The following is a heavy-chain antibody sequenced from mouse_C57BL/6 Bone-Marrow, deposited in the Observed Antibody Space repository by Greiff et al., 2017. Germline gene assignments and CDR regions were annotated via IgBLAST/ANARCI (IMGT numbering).Heavy chain of an antibody. CDR3: ARGDGYPYYAMDY. Sequence: QVQLQQPGAELVKPGASVKLSCKASGYTFTSYWMHWVKQRPGQGLEWIGMIHPNSGSTNYNEKLKSKATLTVDKSSSTAYMQLSSLTSEDSAVYYCARGDGYPYYAMDYWGQGTSVTVSS. CDR1: GYTFTSYW. D-gene: IGHD2-3*01. CDR2: IHPNSGST. J-gene: IGHJ4*01. V-gene: IGHV1-64*01.